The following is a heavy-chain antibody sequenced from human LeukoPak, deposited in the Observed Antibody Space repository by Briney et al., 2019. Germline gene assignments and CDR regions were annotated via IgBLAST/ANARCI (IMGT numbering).Heavy chain of an antibody. D-gene: IGHD1/OR15-1a*01. V-gene: IGHV1-69*04. J-gene: IGHJ4*02. CDR3: ARDLSTNSDFDY. CDR2: IVPILGIA. Sequence: SVTVSCKASGGTFSSYAISWVRQAPGQGLEWMGRIVPILGIANYAQKFQGRVTITADKSTSTAYMELSSLRSEDTAVYYCARDLSTNSDFDYWGQGTLVTVSS. CDR1: GGTFSSYA.